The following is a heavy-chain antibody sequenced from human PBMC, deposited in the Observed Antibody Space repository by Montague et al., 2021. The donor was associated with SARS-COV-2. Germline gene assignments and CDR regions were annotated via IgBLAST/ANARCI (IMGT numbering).Heavy chain of an antibody. Sequence: SETLSLTCAVYGGSFSGYYWNWIRQPPGKGLEWIGEINHSGSTNYNPSLKSRVTMSVDTFKNQFSLKLSSVTAADTAVYYCARGARQGYGFRLGSFDSWGQGTLVTESS. CDR3: ARGARQGYGFRLGSFDS. V-gene: IGHV4-34*01. CDR1: GGSFSGYY. D-gene: IGHD3-10*01. CDR2: INHSGST. J-gene: IGHJ4*02.